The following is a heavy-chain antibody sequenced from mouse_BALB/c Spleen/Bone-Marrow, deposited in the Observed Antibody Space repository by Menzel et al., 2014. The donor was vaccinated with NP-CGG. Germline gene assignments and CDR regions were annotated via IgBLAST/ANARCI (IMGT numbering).Heavy chain of an antibody. CDR1: GYTFTSSW. D-gene: IGHD2-14*01. CDR3: ARHHRYAYYFDY. Sequence: QVHVKQSGSVLVRPGASVRLSCRASGYTFTSSWMHWAKQRPGQGPEWIGEIHPNSGNINYNEKFKGKATLTVDTSSXIVYVDLSSLTSEDSAVYYCARHHRYAYYFDYWGQGTTLTVSS. J-gene: IGHJ2*01. V-gene: IGHV1S130*01. CDR2: IHPNSGNI.